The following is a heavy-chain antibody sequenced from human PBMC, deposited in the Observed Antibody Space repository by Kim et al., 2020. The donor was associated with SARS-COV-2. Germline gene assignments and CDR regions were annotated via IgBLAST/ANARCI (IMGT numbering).Heavy chain of an antibody. CDR1: GFTFSSYS. D-gene: IGHD5-18*01. Sequence: GGSLRLSCAASGFTFSSYSMNWVRQAPGKGLEWVSSISSSSSYIYYADSVKGRFTISRDNAKNSLYLQMNSLRAEDTAVYYCARTVDTAIWWSRYYYYYYMDVWGKGTTVTVSS. J-gene: IGHJ6*03. V-gene: IGHV3-21*01. CDR2: ISSSSSYI. CDR3: ARTVDTAIWWSRYYYYYYMDV.